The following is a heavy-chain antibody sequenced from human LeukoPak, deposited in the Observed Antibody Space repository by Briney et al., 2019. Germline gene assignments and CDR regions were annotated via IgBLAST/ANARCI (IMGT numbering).Heavy chain of an antibody. CDR1: GGTFSSYA. CDR2: IIPIFGTA. D-gene: IGHD3-9*01. Sequence: GASVKVSCKASGGTFSSYAISWVRQAPGLGLEWMGGIIPIFGTANYAQKFQGRVTITADKSTSTVYMELSSLRSEDTAVYYCAFGGYDILTGYLDAFDIWGQGTMVTVSS. V-gene: IGHV1-69*06. J-gene: IGHJ3*02. CDR3: AFGGYDILTGYLDAFDI.